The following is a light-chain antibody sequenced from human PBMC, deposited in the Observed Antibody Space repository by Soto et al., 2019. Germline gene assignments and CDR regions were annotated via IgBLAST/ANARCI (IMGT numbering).Light chain of an antibody. J-gene: IGKJ4*02. CDR1: QSVGSG. Sequence: ETVLTQSPATLSLSPGERATLSCRARQSVGSGLAWYQQKPGQAPRLLLHDATTRATGIPARFSGSVSGTDFTLTIGGLEPEDFAVFYCQQRARCPLTFGGGTKVESK. CDR3: QQRARCPLT. CDR2: DAT. V-gene: IGKV3-11*01.